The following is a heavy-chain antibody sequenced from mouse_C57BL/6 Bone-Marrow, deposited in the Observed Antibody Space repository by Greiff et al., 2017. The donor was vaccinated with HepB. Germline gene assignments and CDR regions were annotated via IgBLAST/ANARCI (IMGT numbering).Heavy chain of an antibody. V-gene: IGHV5-4*01. J-gene: IGHJ3*01. D-gene: IGHD1-1*01. CDR2: ISDGGSYT. CDR3: ARDYYGSSYRFAY. Sequence: DVMLVESGGGLVKPGGSLKLSCAASGFTFSSYAMSWVRQTPEKRLEWVATISDGGSYTYYPVNVKGRFTISRDNAKNNLYLQMSHLKSEDTAMYYCARDYYGSSYRFAYWGQGTLVTVSA. CDR1: GFTFSSYA.